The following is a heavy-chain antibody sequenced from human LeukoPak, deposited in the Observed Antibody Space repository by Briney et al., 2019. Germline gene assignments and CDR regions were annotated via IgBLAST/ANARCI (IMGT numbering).Heavy chain of an antibody. D-gene: IGHD6-19*01. J-gene: IGHJ4*02. CDR2: ISSSSSYI. CDR3: ARIGYSRGLTDY. Sequence: GGSLRLSCAASGFTFSSYSMNWVRQAPGKGLEWVSSISSSSSYIYYADSVKGRFTITRDNDKTSLYLQMNSRRAEDTAVYYCARIGYSRGLTDYWGQGTLVTVSS. V-gene: IGHV3-21*01. CDR1: GFTFSSYS.